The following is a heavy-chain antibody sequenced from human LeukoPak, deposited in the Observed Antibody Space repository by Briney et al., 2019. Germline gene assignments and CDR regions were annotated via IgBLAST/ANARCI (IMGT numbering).Heavy chain of an antibody. J-gene: IGHJ3*02. Sequence: GGSLRPSCAASGFTFSSYEMNWVRQAPGKGLEWVSYISSSSSTIYYADSVKGRFTISRDNAKNSLYLQMNSLRAEDTAVYYCAKELSSWGPSSDAFDTWGQGTMVTVSS. CDR3: AKELSSWGPSSDAFDT. CDR2: ISSSSSTI. V-gene: IGHV3-48*03. CDR1: GFTFSSYE. D-gene: IGHD3-16*01.